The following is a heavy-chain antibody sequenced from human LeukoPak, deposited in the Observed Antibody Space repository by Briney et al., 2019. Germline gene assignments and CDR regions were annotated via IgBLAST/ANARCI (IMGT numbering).Heavy chain of an antibody. D-gene: IGHD3-22*01. Sequence: PGGSLRLSCAAFGFDVSSHHMVWVRQAPGKGLEWVSVTYTRGNSYYTDSVKGRFIISRDTSKNTMDLQMNSLRPEDSALYFCARGGRGSAAVVAPRSFDIWGQGTMVAVSS. V-gene: IGHV3-53*01. J-gene: IGHJ3*02. CDR1: GFDVSSHH. CDR3: ARGGRGSAAVVAPRSFDI. CDR2: TYTRGNS.